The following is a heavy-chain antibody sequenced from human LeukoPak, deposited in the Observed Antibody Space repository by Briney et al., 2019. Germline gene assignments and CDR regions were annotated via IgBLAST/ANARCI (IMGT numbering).Heavy chain of an antibody. CDR1: GFTFSSYV. CDR2: IRYDGSNE. Sequence: GGSLRLSCAASGFTFSSYVMHWVRQAPGKGLEWVAIIRYDGSNEYYADSVKGRFTISRDNSKNTLYLQMNSLREDDTAVYYCAKELMRDQWCGESWCQGTVVTVSP. J-gene: IGHJ5*02. CDR3: AKELMRDQWCGES. V-gene: IGHV3-30*02. D-gene: IGHD3-10*01.